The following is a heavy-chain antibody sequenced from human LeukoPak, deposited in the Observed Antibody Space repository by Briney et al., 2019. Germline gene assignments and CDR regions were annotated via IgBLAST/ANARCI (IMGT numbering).Heavy chain of an antibody. J-gene: IGHJ4*02. CDR1: GFTFSVYW. Sequence: GGSLRLSCAASGFTFSVYWLSWVRQAPGKGLEWVANIKQDGSEKYYVDSVEGLFTISRDNAKNSLYLQMDSLRAEHTAVYYCGRAPRYTSGIEDWGQGTLVTVSS. CDR2: IKQDGSEK. CDR3: GRAPRYTSGIED. V-gene: IGHV3-7*04. D-gene: IGHD1-26*01.